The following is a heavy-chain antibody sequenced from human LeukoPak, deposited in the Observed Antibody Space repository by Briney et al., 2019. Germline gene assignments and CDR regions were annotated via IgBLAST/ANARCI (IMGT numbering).Heavy chain of an antibody. V-gene: IGHV3-23*01. J-gene: IGHJ4*02. D-gene: IGHD6-25*01. Sequence: GGSLRLSCAASGFTFSSYAMSWVRQAPGKGLGWVSSVSGSGSSAYYADSVKGRFTISRDNSKNTLYLQMNSLRAEDTAVYYCAKDQRGYGRIIDYWGQGTLVTISS. CDR1: GFTFSSYA. CDR3: AKDQRGYGRIIDY. CDR2: VSGSGSSA.